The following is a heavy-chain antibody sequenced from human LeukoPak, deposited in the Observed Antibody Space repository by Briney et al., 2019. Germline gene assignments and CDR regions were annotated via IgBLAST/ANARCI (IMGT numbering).Heavy chain of an antibody. Sequence: SETLSLTCTVSGGSISSSSYYWGWIRQPPGKALEWIGTIYYSGTTYYNPSLKSRVTISVDTSKNQFSLNVRSVTAADTAVYYCARGPPRYSSYWGQGTLVTVSS. V-gene: IGHV4-39*07. CDR3: ARGPPRYSSY. J-gene: IGHJ4*02. CDR1: GGSISSSSYY. CDR2: IYYSGTT. D-gene: IGHD5-18*01.